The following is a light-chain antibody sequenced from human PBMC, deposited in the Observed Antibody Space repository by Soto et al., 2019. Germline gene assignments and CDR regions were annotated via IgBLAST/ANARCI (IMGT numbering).Light chain of an antibody. V-gene: IGKV4-1*01. CDR2: WAS. CDR1: QSVLWSNIKKY. J-gene: IGKJ4*01. CDR3: QQYYSTALT. Sequence: DFVMTQSPDSLTVSLGERATINCKSSQSVLWSNIKKYLAWYQQKPGQSPKLLIYWASTRESGVPDRFSGSGSGTVFSLTISSLQAEDVAVYYCQQYYSTALTFGGGTKVEIK.